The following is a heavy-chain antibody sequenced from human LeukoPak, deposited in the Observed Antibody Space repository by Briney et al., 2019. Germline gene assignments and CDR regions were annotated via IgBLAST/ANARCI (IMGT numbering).Heavy chain of an antibody. D-gene: IGHD3-16*01. J-gene: IGHJ4*02. CDR1: GFTFSSYA. V-gene: IGHV3-30-3*01. CDR3: AREKYVFDY. CDR2: ISYDGSNK. Sequence: GGSLRLSCAASGFTFSSYAMHWVRQAPGKGLEWVAVISYDGSNKYYADSVKGRFTISRDNSKNTLYLQMNSLRAEDTAVYYCAREKYVFDYWGQGTLVTVSS.